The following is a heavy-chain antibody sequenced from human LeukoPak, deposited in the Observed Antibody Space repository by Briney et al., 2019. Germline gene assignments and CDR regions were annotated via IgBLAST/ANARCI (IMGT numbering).Heavy chain of an antibody. D-gene: IGHD6-6*01. CDR2: IYYSGST. Sequence: KTSETLSLTCTVSGGSISSSSYYWGWIRQPPGKGLEWIGSIYYSGSTYYNPSLKSRVTISVDTSKNQFSLKLSSVTAADTAVYYCARGSFRYSSSSVLYYFDYWGQGTLVTVSS. CDR1: GGSISSSSYY. CDR3: ARGSFRYSSSSVLYYFDY. V-gene: IGHV4-39*07. J-gene: IGHJ4*02.